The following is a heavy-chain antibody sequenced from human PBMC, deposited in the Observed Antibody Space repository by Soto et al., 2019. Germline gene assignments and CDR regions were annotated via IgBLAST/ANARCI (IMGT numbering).Heavy chain of an antibody. CDR2: VHHTGST. V-gene: IGHV4-30-2*01. CDR3: ARGLWNDVFQY. J-gene: IGHJ1*01. Sequence: SETLSLTCAVSGGSTSSGGYSWTWIRQPPGKGLEWIGYVHHTGSTTYNPSLKTRVNISVDRPNNQLFLTLTSATAADSAIYYCARGLWNDVFQYWGRGILVTVSS. CDR1: GGSTSSGGYS. D-gene: IGHD1-1*01.